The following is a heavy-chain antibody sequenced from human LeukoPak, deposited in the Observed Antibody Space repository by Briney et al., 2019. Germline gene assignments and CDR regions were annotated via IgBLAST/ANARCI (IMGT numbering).Heavy chain of an antibody. CDR1: GFTFSSYS. V-gene: IGHV3-48*02. CDR3: ARRRADYGFDI. Sequence: GRSLRLSCAASGFTFSSYSMNWVRQAPGKGLEWVSYISSSSSTIYYADSVKGRFTISRDNAQNSLYVQMNSLSDEDTAVYYCARRRADYGFDIWGQGTMVTVSS. CDR2: ISSSSSTI. J-gene: IGHJ3*02.